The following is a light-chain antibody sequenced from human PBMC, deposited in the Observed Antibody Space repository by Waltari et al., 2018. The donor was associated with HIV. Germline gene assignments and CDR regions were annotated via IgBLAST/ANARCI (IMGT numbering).Light chain of an antibody. CDR2: EVT. V-gene: IGLV2-8*01. J-gene: IGLJ2*01. CDR1: NSAIGGYNY. CDR3: SSYADRNGFYVV. Sequence: QSALPQPPSASGSPGQSVTISSPGTNSAIGGYNYVSLYQQHPGKAPKLVISEVTKRPSGVHDRFSGSKSGPTASLTVSGLQAEDEADYYCSSYADRNGFYVVFGGGTRLTVL.